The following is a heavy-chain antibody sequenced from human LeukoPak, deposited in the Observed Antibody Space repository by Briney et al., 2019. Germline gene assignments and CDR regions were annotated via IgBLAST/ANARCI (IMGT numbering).Heavy chain of an antibody. CDR3: TRYDSSRFDP. D-gene: IGHD3-3*01. J-gene: IGHJ5*02. Sequence: PGGSLRLSCAGSGFTFSGYGMDWVRQAPGKGLEWVTGIAYDGSRKHYADSVKGRFTISRDNSRNTMDLQMNSLRVEDTAVYHCTRYDSSRFDPWGQGTLVIVSS. V-gene: IGHV3-30*03. CDR2: IAYDGSRK. CDR1: GFTFSGYG.